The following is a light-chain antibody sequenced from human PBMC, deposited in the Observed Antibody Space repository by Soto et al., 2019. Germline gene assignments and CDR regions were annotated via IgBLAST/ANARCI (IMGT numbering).Light chain of an antibody. CDR1: SSDVGGGYNH. CDR2: EVN. V-gene: IGLV2-14*01. J-gene: IGLJ2*01. Sequence: QSALTQPASVSGSPGQSITISCTGTSSDVGGGYNHVSWYQQHPGKAPKLMISEVNNRPSGFSNRFSASKSGNTASLTISGLQAADDADYYCSSYTSTNTPVVFGGGTQLTVL. CDR3: SSYTSTNTPVV.